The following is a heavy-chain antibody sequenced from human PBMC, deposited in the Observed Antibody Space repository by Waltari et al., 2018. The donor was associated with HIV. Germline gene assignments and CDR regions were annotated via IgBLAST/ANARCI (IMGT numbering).Heavy chain of an antibody. Sequence: QVQLQQLGAGLWTRQETLPLPCAVYGRSFCSFYWSWTRQPPGKGLEWIGEINHSGSTNYNPSLKSRVTISVDTSKNQFSLKLSSVTAADTAVYYCARVEYYYDLAWFDPWGQGNLVTVSS. V-gene: IGHV4-34*01. CDR3: ARVEYYYDLAWFDP. CDR2: INHSGST. J-gene: IGHJ5*02. D-gene: IGHD3-22*01. CDR1: GRSFCSFY.